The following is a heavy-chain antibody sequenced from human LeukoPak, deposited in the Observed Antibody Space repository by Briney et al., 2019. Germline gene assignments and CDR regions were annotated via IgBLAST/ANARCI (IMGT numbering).Heavy chain of an antibody. CDR3: ARAHCTNGVCSYYFDY. CDR1: GGSFSGYY. V-gene: IGHV4-34*01. D-gene: IGHD2-8*01. J-gene: IGHJ4*02. Sequence: SETLSLTCAVYGGSFSGYYWSWIRQPPGKGLEWIGEINHSGSTNYNPSLKSRVTISVDTSKNQFSLKLSSVTAADTAVYYCARAHCTNGVCSYYFDYWGQGIQVTVSS. CDR2: INHSGST.